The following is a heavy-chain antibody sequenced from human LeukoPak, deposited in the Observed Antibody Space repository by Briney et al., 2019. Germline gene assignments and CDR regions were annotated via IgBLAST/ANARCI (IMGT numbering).Heavy chain of an antibody. V-gene: IGHV1-46*01. D-gene: IGHD2-21*02. CDR2: INPSGGST. J-gene: IGHJ4*02. CDR1: GYTFTSYY. CDR3: ARDGSPYCGGDCYSNY. Sequence: ASVKVSCKASGYTFTSYYMHWVRQAPGQGLEWMGIINPSGGSTSYAQKFQGRVTITRDTSASTVYMELSSLRSEDTAVYYCARDGSPYCGGDCYSNYWGQGTLVTVSS.